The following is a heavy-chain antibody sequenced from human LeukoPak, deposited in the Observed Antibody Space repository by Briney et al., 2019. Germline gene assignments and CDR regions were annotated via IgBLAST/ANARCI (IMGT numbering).Heavy chain of an antibody. CDR1: GYFFTDYY. J-gene: IGHJ4*02. CDR3: ARSRAFSGLLGY. D-gene: IGHD1-26*01. Sequence: ASVKVSCKASGYFFTDYYMHWVRPAPGQGLEWMGWINPNSGGTNYAQKFQGRVTMTRDTSISTAYMELSRLISDDTAVYYCARSRAFSGLLGYWGQGTLVSVSS. CDR2: INPNSGGT. V-gene: IGHV1-2*02.